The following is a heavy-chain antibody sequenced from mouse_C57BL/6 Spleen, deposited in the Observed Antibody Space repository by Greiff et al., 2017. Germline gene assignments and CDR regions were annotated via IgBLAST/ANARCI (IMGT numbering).Heavy chain of an antibody. CDR2: IYPRSGNT. Sequence: QVQLQQSGAELARPGASVKLSCKASGYTFTSYGISWVKQRTGQGLEWVGEIYPRSGNTYYNEKFKGKATLTADKYSSKAYMELRSLTFEDSAVEFCARYHDGYYGYWGQGTTLTVAS. CDR3: ARYHDGYYGY. CDR1: GYTFTSYG. V-gene: IGHV1-81*01. J-gene: IGHJ2*01. D-gene: IGHD2-3*01.